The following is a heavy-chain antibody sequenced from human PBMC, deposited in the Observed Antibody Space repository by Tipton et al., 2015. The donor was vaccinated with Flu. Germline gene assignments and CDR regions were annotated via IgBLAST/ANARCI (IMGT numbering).Heavy chain of an antibody. CDR3: ARVVGQGKDYFDY. J-gene: IGHJ4*02. CDR2: IYTSGST. V-gene: IGHV4-61*02. CDR1: GGSISSGSYY. Sequence: QVQLQESGPGLVKPSQTLSLTCTVSGGSISSGSYYWSWIRQPAGKGLEWIGRIYTSGSTNYNPSLKSRVTISVDTSKNQFSLKLSSVTAADTAVCYCARVVGQGKDYFDYWGQGTLVTVSS. D-gene: IGHD2-15*01.